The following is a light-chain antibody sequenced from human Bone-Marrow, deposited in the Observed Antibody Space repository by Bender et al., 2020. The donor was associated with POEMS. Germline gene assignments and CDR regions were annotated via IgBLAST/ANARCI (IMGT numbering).Light chain of an antibody. CDR3: SSWDDSLSGWV. Sequence: QSALTQPASVSGSPGQSITISCTGTSSDVGSYNLVSWYQQHPGKAPKLIIYEVVKRPSGVPDRFSGSKSGTSASLAISDIQSEDEGDYYCSSWDDSLSGWVFGGGTKLTVL. V-gene: IGLV2-23*02. J-gene: IGLJ3*02. CDR1: SSDVGSYNL. CDR2: EVV.